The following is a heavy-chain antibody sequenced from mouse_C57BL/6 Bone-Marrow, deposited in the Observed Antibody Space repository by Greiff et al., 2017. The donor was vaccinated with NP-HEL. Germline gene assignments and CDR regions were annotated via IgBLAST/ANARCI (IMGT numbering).Heavy chain of an antibody. V-gene: IGHV1-74*01. J-gene: IGHJ4*01. CDR2: IHPSDSVT. D-gene: IGHD2-2*01. CDR1: GYTFTSYW. Sequence: QVQLKQPGAELVKPGASVKVSCKASGYTFTSYWMHWVKQRPGQGPEWIGRIHPSDSVTNYNQKFKGKATLTVDKASSTAYMQLSSLTSEDSAVYYCAISDGYDDYDMDYWGQGTSVTVSS. CDR3: AISDGYDDYDMDY.